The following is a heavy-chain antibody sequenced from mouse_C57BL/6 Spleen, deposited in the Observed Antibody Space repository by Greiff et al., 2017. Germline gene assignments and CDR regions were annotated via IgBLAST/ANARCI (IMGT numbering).Heavy chain of an antibody. CDR2: IHPNSGST. CDR3: ARYEYGGMDY. V-gene: IGHV1-64*01. CDR1: GYTFTSYW. D-gene: IGHD5-1*01. J-gene: IGHJ4*01. Sequence: QVPLQQSGAELVKPGASVKLSCKASGYTFTSYWMHWVKQRPGQGLEWIGMIHPNSGSTNYNEQFKSNATLTVDKSSSTAYMQLSSLTSEDSAGYYCARYEYGGMDYWGQGTSVTVSS.